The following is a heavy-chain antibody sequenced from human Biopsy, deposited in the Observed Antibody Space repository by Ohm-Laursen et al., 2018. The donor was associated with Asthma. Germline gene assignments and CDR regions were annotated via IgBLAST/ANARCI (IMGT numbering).Heavy chain of an antibody. Sequence: SVKVSCKAPGGTSSNFAISWARQAPGQGLEWLGGIMTVFGTTNYAQKFQGRVTITADESTSTAYMEVTSLRSEDTAIYYCARCQVGYSSGWSLLLKKIYYSGMDVWGQGTAVTVSS. CDR2: IMTVFGTT. CDR1: GGTSSNFA. D-gene: IGHD6-19*01. V-gene: IGHV1-69*13. CDR3: ARCQVGYSSGWSLLLKKIYYSGMDV. J-gene: IGHJ6*02.